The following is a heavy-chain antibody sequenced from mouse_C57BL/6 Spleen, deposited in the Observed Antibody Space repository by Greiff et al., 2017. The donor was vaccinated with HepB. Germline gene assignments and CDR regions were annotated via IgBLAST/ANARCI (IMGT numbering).Heavy chain of an antibody. CDR3: ARSRDYGSSLDY. J-gene: IGHJ2*01. Sequence: QVQLQQPGAELVKPGASVKMSCKASGYTFTSYWITWVKQRPGQGLEWIGDIYPGSGSTNYNEKFKSKATLTVDTSSSTAYMRLSSLTSEDSAVYYCARSRDYGSSLDYWGQGTTLTVSS. V-gene: IGHV1-55*01. CDR2: IYPGSGST. D-gene: IGHD1-1*01. CDR1: GYTFTSYW.